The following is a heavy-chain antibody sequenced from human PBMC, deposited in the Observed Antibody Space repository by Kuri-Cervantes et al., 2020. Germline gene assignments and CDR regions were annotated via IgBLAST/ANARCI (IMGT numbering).Heavy chain of an antibody. J-gene: IGHJ4*02. CDR3: AKPRDYYGSGLDY. CDR2: IYSGGRT. D-gene: IGHD3-10*01. Sequence: GGSLRLSCAASGLTVSSNYMSWVRQAPGKGLEWVSVIYSGGRTDYADSVKGRFTISRDNSENTLSLQMHSLRAEDTAVYYCAKPRDYYGSGLDYWGQGTLVTVSS. CDR1: GLTVSSNY. V-gene: IGHV3-66*04.